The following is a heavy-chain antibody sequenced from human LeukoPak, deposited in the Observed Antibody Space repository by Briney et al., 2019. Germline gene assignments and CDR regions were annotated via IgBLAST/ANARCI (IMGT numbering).Heavy chain of an antibody. J-gene: IGHJ5*02. V-gene: IGHV3-21*01. CDR3: SRDPAYGDR. CDR1: GFTFSSYN. D-gene: IGHD4-17*01. CDR2: ISSRSSSI. Sequence: GGSLTLSCAGSGFTFSSYNMNWIRQAPGKGLEWVSSISSRSSSIYFADSVKGRFNVSRDDAKNSLYLQMSSLRVEDTAVYYCSRDPAYGDRWGQGTLVTVSS.